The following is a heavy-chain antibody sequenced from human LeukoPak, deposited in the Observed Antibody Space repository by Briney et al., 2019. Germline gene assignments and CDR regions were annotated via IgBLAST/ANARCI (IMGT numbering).Heavy chain of an antibody. V-gene: IGHV3-23*01. D-gene: IGHD3-3*01. CDR1: GFTISDYA. J-gene: IGHJ6*02. CDR3: AKGLDFWSGYSHGMDV. Sequence: GGSLRLSCAASGFTISDYAMSWVRQAPGKGLEWVSGISGSGGSTYYADSVKGRFTISRDNFKNTAYLEMNSLRAEDTSLYYCAKGLDFWSGYSHGMDVWGQGTTVTVSS. CDR2: ISGSGGST.